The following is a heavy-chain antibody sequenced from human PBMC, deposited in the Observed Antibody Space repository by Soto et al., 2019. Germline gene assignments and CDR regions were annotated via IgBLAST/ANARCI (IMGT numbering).Heavy chain of an antibody. CDR1: GGSLSGFY. CDR3: AGGQEGVVATH. V-gene: IGHV4-34*01. Sequence: QVQLQQWGAGLLKPSETLSLNCAVNGGSLSGFYWSWIRQPPGKGLEWIGEIKDGGYTNYSPSLKSRATISSDRSHNQFSLRLNSVTAADTGVYYCAGGQEGVVATHWDQGALVTVAS. J-gene: IGHJ4*02. D-gene: IGHD5-12*01. CDR2: IKDGGYT.